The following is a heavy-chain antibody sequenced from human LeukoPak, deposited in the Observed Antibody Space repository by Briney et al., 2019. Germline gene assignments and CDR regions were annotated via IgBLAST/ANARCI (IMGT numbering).Heavy chain of an antibody. D-gene: IGHD3-22*01. CDR1: GGSFSGYY. CDR3: ARVPYYYDSSGYCDY. V-gene: IGHV4-34*01. Sequence: KPSETLSLTCAVYGGSFSGYYWSWIRQPPGKGLEWIGEINHSGSTNYNPSLKSRVTISVDTSKNQSSLKLSSVTAADTAVYYCARVPYYYDSSGYCDYWGQGTLVTVSS. CDR2: INHSGST. J-gene: IGHJ4*02.